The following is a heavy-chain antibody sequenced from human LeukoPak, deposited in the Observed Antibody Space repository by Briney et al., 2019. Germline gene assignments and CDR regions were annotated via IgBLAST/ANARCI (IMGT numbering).Heavy chain of an antibody. D-gene: IGHD5-24*01. V-gene: IGHV1-69*05. CDR3: ARDSGEDGYNSWFDY. CDR1: GGTFSSYA. J-gene: IGHJ4*02. CDR2: IIPIFGTA. Sequence: AVTVSCMASGGTFSSYAISWVRQAPGQGLEWMGGIIPIFGTANYAQKFQGRVTITTDESTSTAYMELSSLRSEDTAVYYCARDSGEDGYNSWFDYWGQGTLVTVSS.